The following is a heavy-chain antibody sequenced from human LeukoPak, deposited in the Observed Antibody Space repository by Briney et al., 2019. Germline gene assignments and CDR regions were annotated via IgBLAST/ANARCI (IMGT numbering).Heavy chain of an antibody. CDR2: ISSSSGDI. Sequence: GGSLRLSCAASGFNFSTYTMHWVRQAPGEGLEWVSSISSSSGDIFYADSVKGRFTISRDNAKNSLYLQMNSLRAEDTAVYYCARGPHGLREPFDYWGQGTLVTVSS. V-gene: IGHV3-21*01. J-gene: IGHJ4*02. D-gene: IGHD1-14*01. CDR3: ARGPHGLREPFDY. CDR1: GFNFSTYT.